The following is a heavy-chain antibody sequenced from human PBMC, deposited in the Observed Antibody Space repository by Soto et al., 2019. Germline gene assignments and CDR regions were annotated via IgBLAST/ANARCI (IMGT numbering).Heavy chain of an antibody. D-gene: IGHD4-17*01. CDR1: GGSISSYY. CDR3: ARDYGGNSDY. J-gene: IGHJ4*02. CDR2: IYYSGST. V-gene: IGHV4-59*01. Sequence: QVQLQESGPGLVKPSETLSLTCTVSGGSISSYYWSWIRQPPGKGLEWIGYIYYSGSTNYNPSLNSRVTISGDTATTLFSLKLSSGPAADTAVYHCARDYGGNSDYWGQGTRVTVSS.